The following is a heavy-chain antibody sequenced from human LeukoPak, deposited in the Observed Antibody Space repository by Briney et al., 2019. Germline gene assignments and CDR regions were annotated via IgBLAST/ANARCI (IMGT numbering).Heavy chain of an antibody. Sequence: SQTLSLTCTVSGCSISSGSYYWSWIRQPAGKGLEWIGRIYTSGSTNYNPSLKSRVTISVDTSKNQFSLKLSSVTAADTAVYYCARGPSGKATGIDYWGQGTLVTVSS. CDR2: IYTSGST. CDR1: GCSISSGSYY. V-gene: IGHV4-61*02. CDR3: ARGPSGKATGIDY. D-gene: IGHD5-24*01. J-gene: IGHJ4*02.